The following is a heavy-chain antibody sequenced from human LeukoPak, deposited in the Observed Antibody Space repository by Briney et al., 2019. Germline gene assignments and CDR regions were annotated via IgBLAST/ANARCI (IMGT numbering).Heavy chain of an antibody. CDR1: GGSISFGGFS. CDR3: ARDRYDTNAYYYVDY. D-gene: IGHD3-22*01. V-gene: IGHV4-30-2*01. J-gene: IGHJ4*02. CDR2: FFDSGGS. Sequence: PSQTLSLTCAVSGGSISFGGFSWSWIRQPPGKGLGWIGHFFDSGGSYYNPSLKSRVTISRDRSRNQFSLRLSSVTVADTAVYYCARDRYDTNAYYYVDYWGQGALVTVFS.